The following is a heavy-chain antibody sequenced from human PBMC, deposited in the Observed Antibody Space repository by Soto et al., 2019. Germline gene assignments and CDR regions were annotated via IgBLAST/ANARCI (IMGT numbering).Heavy chain of an antibody. CDR2: IDGTSTFS. CDR1: GFTFSTND. J-gene: IGHJ5*02. D-gene: IGHD3-10*01. V-gene: IGHV3-23*05. CDR3: AKNSGCFTA. Sequence: GGSMRVSCVASGFTFSTNDMTWVRQAPGKGLEWVSTIDGTSTFSNYAASVEGRFTISRDNSRNTVYLQMNSLRADDTAVYFCAKNSGCFTAWGQGTLVTVSS.